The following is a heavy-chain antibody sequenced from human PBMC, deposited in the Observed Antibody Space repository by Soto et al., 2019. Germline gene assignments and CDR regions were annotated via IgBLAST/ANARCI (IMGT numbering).Heavy chain of an antibody. CDR2: IYYSGNT. CDR1: WGASGGGDCY. D-gene: IGHD4-17*01. J-gene: IGHJ6*02. V-gene: IGHV4-30-4*01. Sequence: LSVRCCVAWGASGGGDCYCSRKRQPPGKGLECIGNIYYSGNTYYNPSLKSRLIMSIDTSKNQFSLKVGSVTAVDTAVYYCTSSTLYGMDVWGQGTTVPVS. CDR3: TSSTLYGMDV.